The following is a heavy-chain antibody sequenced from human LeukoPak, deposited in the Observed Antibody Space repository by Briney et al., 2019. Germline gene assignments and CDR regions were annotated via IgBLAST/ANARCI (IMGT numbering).Heavy chain of an antibody. CDR3: AGTYWADY. J-gene: IGHJ4*02. CDR1: GFTFSSYW. V-gene: IGHV3-74*01. CDR2: INNDGSST. D-gene: IGHD2-8*02. Sequence: SGGSLRLSCAASGFTFSSYWMHWVRQAPGKGLVWVSRINNDGSSTNYADSVKGRFTISRDNAKNTLYLQMNCLRADDTAVYYCAGTYWADYWGQGTLVTVSS.